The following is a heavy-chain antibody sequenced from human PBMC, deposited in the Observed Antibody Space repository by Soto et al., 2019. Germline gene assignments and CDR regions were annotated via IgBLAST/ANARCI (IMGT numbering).Heavy chain of an antibody. Sequence: SETLSLTCAVYGGSFSGYYWSWIRQPPGKGLEWIGEINHSGTTNYNASLKSRVTISLDKSKNQLSLKVTSVTAADTAVYYCARLSGSYNDRYFDSWGQGTLVTVSS. J-gene: IGHJ4*02. CDR2: INHSGTT. D-gene: IGHD1-26*01. CDR3: ARLSGSYNDRYFDS. CDR1: GGSFSGYY. V-gene: IGHV4-34*01.